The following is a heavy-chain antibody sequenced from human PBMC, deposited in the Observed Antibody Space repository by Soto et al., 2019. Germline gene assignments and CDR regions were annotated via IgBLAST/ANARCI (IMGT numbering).Heavy chain of an antibody. V-gene: IGHV3-30-3*01. J-gene: IGHJ4*02. Sequence: GGSLRLSCAASGFTFSSYAMHWVRQAPGKGLGWVAVISYDGSNKYYADSVKGRFTISRDNSKNTLYLQMNSLRAEDTAVYYCARDLTGYSISWFHRGFDYWGQGTLVTVSS. CDR3: ARDLTGYSISWFHRGFDY. D-gene: IGHD6-13*01. CDR1: GFTFSSYA. CDR2: ISYDGSNK.